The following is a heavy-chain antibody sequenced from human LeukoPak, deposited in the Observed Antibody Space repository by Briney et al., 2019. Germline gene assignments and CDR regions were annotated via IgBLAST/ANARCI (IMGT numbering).Heavy chain of an antibody. CDR1: GFTFSSYE. CDR3: AADLNSGYSPSRLKRGY. V-gene: IGHV3-48*03. CDR2: ISSSGSTI. D-gene: IGHD5-12*01. Sequence: GGSLRLSCAASGFTFSSYEMNWVRQAPGKGLEWVSYISSSGSTIYYADSVKGRFTISRDNAKNSLYLQMNSLRAEDTAVYYCAADLNSGYSPSRLKRGYWGQGTLVTVSS. J-gene: IGHJ4*02.